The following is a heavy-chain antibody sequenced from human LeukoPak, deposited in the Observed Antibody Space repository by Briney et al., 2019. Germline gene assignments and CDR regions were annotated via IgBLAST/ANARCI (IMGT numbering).Heavy chain of an antibody. CDR2: ISSSSSYI. V-gene: IGHV3-21*01. CDR3: ARVGSPPINIFDY. D-gene: IGHD1-14*01. J-gene: IGHJ4*02. Sequence: KPGGSLRLSCAASGFTFSSYSMNWVCQAPGKGLEWVSSISSSSSYIYYADSVKGRFTISRDNAKNSLYLQMNSLRAEDTAVYYCARVGSPPINIFDYWGQGTLVTVSS. CDR1: GFTFSSYS.